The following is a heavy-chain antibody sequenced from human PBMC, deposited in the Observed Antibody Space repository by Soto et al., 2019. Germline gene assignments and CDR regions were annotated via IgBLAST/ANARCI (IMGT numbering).Heavy chain of an antibody. CDR3: AKGGATYGLLTHDY. V-gene: IGHV3-23*01. D-gene: IGHD3-9*01. CDR2: ITGSGATT. Sequence: EVQLLESGGGLAHPGGSLRLSCAASGLTFSNHGMSWVRQAPGKGLEWVSIITGSGATTYYADSVKGRFTISRDNSKNMLYLYMDSLRAEDTAVYYCAKGGATYGLLTHDYWGQGTLVTVSS. J-gene: IGHJ4*02. CDR1: GLTFSNHG.